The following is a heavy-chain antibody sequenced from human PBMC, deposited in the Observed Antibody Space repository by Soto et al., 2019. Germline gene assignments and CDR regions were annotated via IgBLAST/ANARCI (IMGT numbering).Heavy chain of an antibody. CDR2: ISAYNGNT. J-gene: IGHJ5*02. V-gene: IGHV1-18*01. Sequence: ASVKVSCKASGYTFTSYGISWVRQAPGQGLEWMGWISAYNGNTNYAQKLQGRVTMTTDTSTSTAYMELRSLRSDDTAVYYCARVEGLVRTMVRGVWFDPWGQGTLVTVSS. D-gene: IGHD3-10*01. CDR3: ARVEGLVRTMVRGVWFDP. CDR1: GYTFTSYG.